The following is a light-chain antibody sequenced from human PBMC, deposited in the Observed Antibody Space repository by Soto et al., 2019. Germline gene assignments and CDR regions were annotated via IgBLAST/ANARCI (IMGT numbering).Light chain of an antibody. CDR1: QSVSSN. CDR3: LQYGSSPRT. Sequence: EIVMTQSPATLSVSPGERATLSCRASQSVSSNLAWYQQKPGQAASLLIYGASTRATGIPARFSGSGSGTEFTLTISRLEPDDLTVYYCLQYGSSPRTFGRGTKVDI. V-gene: IGKV3-15*01. J-gene: IGKJ1*01. CDR2: GAS.